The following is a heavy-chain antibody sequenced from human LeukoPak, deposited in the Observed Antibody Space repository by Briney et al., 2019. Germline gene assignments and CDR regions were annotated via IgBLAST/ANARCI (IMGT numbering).Heavy chain of an antibody. CDR3: ASSLDNPYDFWSGAHGAFDI. CDR2: ISAYHCNT. V-gene: IGHV1-18*01. Sequence: ASVKVSCKASGYTFTSYGIRWVRPAPGQGLEGVGWISAYHCNTNYAQKLQGRVTMTADTSTSAAYMELRSLRSDDTAVYYCASSLDNPYDFWSGAHGAFDIWGQGTMVTVSS. J-gene: IGHJ3*02. D-gene: IGHD3-3*01. CDR1: GYTFTSYG.